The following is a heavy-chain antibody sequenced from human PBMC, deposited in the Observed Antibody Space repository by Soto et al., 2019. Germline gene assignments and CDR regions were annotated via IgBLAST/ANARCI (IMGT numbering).Heavy chain of an antibody. CDR1: GYTFTSYG. CDR2: ISAYNGTT. Sequence: QVQLVQSGAEVKKPGASVKVSCKASGYTFTSYGISWVRQAPGQGLEWMGWISAYNGTTNYAQKLQGRVTLTTDTSTSTAYRELRSLRSDDMAVYYCARESSSSCHDYWGQGTLVTVSS. J-gene: IGHJ4*02. V-gene: IGHV1-18*03. D-gene: IGHD6-13*01. CDR3: ARESSSSCHDY.